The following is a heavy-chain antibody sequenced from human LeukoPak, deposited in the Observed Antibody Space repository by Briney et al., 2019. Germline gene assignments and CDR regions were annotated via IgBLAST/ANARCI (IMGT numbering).Heavy chain of an antibody. D-gene: IGHD6-13*01. Sequence: SETLSLTCTVSGGSISNYYWSWIRQPPGKGLEWIGYVHYSGSTNYNPSLKSRATISVDTSKSQFSLKLSSVTAADTAIYYCARGYSSSWYYFDYWGQGTLVTVSS. CDR2: VHYSGST. J-gene: IGHJ4*02. CDR3: ARGYSSSWYYFDY. V-gene: IGHV4-59*08. CDR1: GGSISNYY.